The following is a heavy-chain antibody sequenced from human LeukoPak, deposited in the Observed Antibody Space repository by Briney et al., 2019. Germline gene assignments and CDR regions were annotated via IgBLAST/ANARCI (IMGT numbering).Heavy chain of an antibody. V-gene: IGHV4-59*08. CDR3: AGIRSTVGWRSFDY. D-gene: IGHD4-23*01. CDR1: GSISSYY. J-gene: IGHJ4*02. CDR2: SYYTGSP. Sequence: SETLSLTCSVSGSISSYYWTWIRQPPGRGLEWIGHSYYTGSPNYNPPLKSRVTISVDTPRNQFSLKLSSVTAADTAVYFCAGIRSTVGWRSFDYWGQGTLVTVSS.